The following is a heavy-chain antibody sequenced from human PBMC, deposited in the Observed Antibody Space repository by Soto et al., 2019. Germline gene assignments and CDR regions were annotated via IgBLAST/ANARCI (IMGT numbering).Heavy chain of an antibody. Sequence: QVQLQESGPGLMKPSGTLSLTCAVSGGSITSNWWSWVRQPPGKGLEWIAEIFHTWSANYNPSLMGRITISMDKSRNHLSLNLNSVTAADTAVYYCARHIAVSGTRGFDHWGQGTLVTVSS. V-gene: IGHV4-4*02. J-gene: IGHJ4*02. D-gene: IGHD2-21*01. CDR3: ARHIAVSGTRGFDH. CDR2: IFHTWSA. CDR1: GGSITSNW.